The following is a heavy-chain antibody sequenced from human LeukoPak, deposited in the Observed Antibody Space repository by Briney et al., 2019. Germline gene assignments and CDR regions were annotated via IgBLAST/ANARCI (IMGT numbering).Heavy chain of an antibody. J-gene: IGHJ4*02. D-gene: IGHD4-17*01. V-gene: IGHV3-30-3*01. Sequence: GGSLRLSCAASGFTFSSYAMHWVRQAPGKGLEWVAVISYDGSNKYYADSVKGRFTISRDNSKNTLYLQMNSLRAEDTAVYYCARAGRLQYGDYVAFDYWGQGTLVTVSS. CDR2: ISYDGSNK. CDR1: GFTFSSYA. CDR3: ARAGRLQYGDYVAFDY.